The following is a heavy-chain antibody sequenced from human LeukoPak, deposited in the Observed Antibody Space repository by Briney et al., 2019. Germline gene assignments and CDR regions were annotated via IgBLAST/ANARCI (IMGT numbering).Heavy chain of an antibody. CDR1: GFTFSSYA. CDR3: AKSRQLVLDYFDY. D-gene: IGHD6-13*01. V-gene: IGHV3-23*01. J-gene: IGHJ4*02. CDR2: ISGSGGST. Sequence: GGSLRLSCAASGFTFSSYAMSWVRQAPGKGLEWVSAISGSGGSTYYADSVKGRFTISRDNSKSTLYLQMNSLRAEDTAVYYCAKSRQLVLDYFDYWGQGTLVTVSS.